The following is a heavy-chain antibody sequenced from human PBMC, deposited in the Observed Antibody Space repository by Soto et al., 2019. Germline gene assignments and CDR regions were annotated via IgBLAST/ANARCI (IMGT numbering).Heavy chain of an antibody. V-gene: IGHV2-5*02. Sequence: QITLKESGPTLVKPTQTLTLTCTFSGFSLSSTRVAVGWIRQPPGKALEWLALIYWDDDKRYSPFLKSRLTINKDTYKNQVVLTMTNMDPVDTATYYCAHSVVAGLGYYFDYWGQGTLVTVSS. CDR3: AHSVVAGLGYYFDY. D-gene: IGHD6-19*01. CDR2: IYWDDDK. J-gene: IGHJ4*02. CDR1: GFSLSSTRVA.